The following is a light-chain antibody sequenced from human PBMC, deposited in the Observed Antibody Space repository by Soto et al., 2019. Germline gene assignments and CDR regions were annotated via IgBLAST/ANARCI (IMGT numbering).Light chain of an antibody. CDR1: QSVSSN. Sequence: EIVMTQSPATLSVSPGEGATLSCRASQSVSSNLAWYQQKPGQAPRLLIYAASTRATGIPARFRGSGYGTEFTLTITSLQSEDFAVYYCQQYNNWPPLTFGGGTKVEIK. CDR3: QQYNNWPPLT. V-gene: IGKV3-15*01. CDR2: AAS. J-gene: IGKJ4*01.